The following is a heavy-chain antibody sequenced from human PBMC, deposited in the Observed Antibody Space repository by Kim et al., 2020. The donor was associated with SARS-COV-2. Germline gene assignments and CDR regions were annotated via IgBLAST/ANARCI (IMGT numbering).Heavy chain of an antibody. CDR2: IYSDSDSHT. V-gene: IGHV3-53*01. Sequence: GGSLRLSCAVSGFSVSSNYMTWVRQAPGKGPECVSVIYSDSDSHTYYADSVKGRFTISRDKFKNTLSLQMKSLRVEDTAVYYCTRSECSYGYTCSHDYWG. CDR1: GFSVSSNY. D-gene: IGHD3-16*01. J-gene: IGHJ4*01. CDR3: TRSECSYGYTCSHDY.